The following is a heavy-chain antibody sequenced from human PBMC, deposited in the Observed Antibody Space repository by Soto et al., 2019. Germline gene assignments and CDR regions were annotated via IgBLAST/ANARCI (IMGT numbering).Heavy chain of an antibody. D-gene: IGHD6-13*01. J-gene: IGHJ4*02. CDR1: DYTFTRYG. Sequence: VKLVQSGAEVKKPGASVKVSCKASDYTFTRYGIIWVRQAPGQGLEWIGWISVYNGNTNYAQKFRGRVTMTTDISTTTAYMEMRSLRSDDTAVSYCARSGSSWNLREFDYWGQGTLVTVSS. CDR2: ISVYNGNT. CDR3: ARSGSSWNLREFDY. V-gene: IGHV1-18*01.